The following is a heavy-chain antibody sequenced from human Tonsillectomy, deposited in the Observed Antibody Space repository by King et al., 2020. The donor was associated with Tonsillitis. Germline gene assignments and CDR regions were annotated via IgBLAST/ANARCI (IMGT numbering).Heavy chain of an antibody. CDR2: ISGSGGST. Sequence: VQLVESGGGLVQPGGSLRLSCAASGFTFRSYAMSWVRQAPGKGLEWVSAISGSGGSTYYADSVKGRFTIFRDNSKNTLYLQMNSLRAEDTAVYYCAKDPRNSGWFPAEYFQHWGQGTLVTVSS. CDR3: AKDPRNSGWFPAEYFQH. D-gene: IGHD6-19*01. CDR1: GFTFRSYA. V-gene: IGHV3-23*04. J-gene: IGHJ1*01.